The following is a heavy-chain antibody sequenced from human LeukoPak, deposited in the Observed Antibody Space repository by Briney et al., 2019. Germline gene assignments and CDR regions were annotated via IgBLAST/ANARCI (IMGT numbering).Heavy chain of an antibody. Sequence: GGSLRLSCAASGFTFSSYGMHWVRQAPGKGLEWVSSISSSSSYIYYADSVKGRFTISRDNAKNSLYLQMNSLRAEDTAVYYCARVRVVVAATGLSDYWGQGTLVTVSS. D-gene: IGHD2-15*01. CDR2: ISSSSSYI. CDR1: GFTFSSYG. J-gene: IGHJ4*02. CDR3: ARVRVVVAATGLSDY. V-gene: IGHV3-21*01.